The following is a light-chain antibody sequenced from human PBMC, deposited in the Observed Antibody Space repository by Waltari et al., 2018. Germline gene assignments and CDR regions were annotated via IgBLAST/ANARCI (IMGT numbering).Light chain of an antibody. Sequence: DMVMTQSPATLSLSPGDRATLSCRASQGISSNLAWYQHRPGQAPRLLIYGTSTRATGIPARFSGSGSGTEFTLTISSLQSEDSAVYYCQHYNNWPPVYTFGRGTNLEIK. V-gene: IGKV3-15*01. CDR2: GTS. CDR3: QHYNNWPPVYT. J-gene: IGKJ2*01. CDR1: QGISSN.